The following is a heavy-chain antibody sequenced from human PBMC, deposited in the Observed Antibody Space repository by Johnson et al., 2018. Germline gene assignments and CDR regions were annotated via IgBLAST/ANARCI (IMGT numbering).Heavy chain of an antibody. CDR2: MNPINGNT. J-gene: IGHJ3*02. CDR1: GYTFTSQD. V-gene: IGHV1-8*01. Sequence: QVQLVESGPEVKKPGASVKVSCKASGYTFTSQDINWVRQATGQGLEWMGWMNPINGNTGYAQKFQGRVAMTRNTSIRPAYMELSSLRPDDTAVYYCARGLLRGTYKYDGFDIWGQGTVVTVSS. D-gene: IGHD1-26*01. CDR3: ARGLLRGTYKYDGFDI.